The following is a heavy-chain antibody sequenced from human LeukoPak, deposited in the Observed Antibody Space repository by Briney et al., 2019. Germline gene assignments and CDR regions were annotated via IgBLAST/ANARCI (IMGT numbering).Heavy chain of an antibody. J-gene: IGHJ4*02. CDR3: AKVVIPRGGIAEG. D-gene: IGHD6-13*01. V-gene: IGHV3-30*18. Sequence: GRSLRLSCAASGFTFSSYGMHWVRQAPGKGLEWVAVISYDGSNKYYADSVKGRFTISRDNSKNTLYLQMNSLRAEDTAVYYCAKVVIPRGGIAEGWGQGTLVTVSS. CDR1: GFTFSSYG. CDR2: ISYDGSNK.